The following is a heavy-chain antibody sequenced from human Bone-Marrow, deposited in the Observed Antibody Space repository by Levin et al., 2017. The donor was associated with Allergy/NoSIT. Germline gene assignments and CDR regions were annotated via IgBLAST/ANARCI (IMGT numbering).Heavy chain of an antibody. J-gene: IGHJ4*02. D-gene: IGHD1-7*01. CDR2: ISYDGSNK. V-gene: IGHV3-30*04. Sequence: LSGGSLRLSCAASGFTFSSYAMHWVRQAPGKGLEWVAVISYDGSNKYYADSVKGRFTISRDNSKNTLYLQMNSLRAEDTAVYYCARDGRITGTTSGLDYWGQGTLVTVSS. CDR1: GFTFSSYA. CDR3: ARDGRITGTTSGLDY.